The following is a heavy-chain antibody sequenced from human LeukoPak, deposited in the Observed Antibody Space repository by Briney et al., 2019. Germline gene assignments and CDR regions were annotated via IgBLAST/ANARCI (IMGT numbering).Heavy chain of an antibody. Sequence: SQTLSLTCTVSGGSISSGDYYWSWIRQPPGKGLEWIGYIYYSGSTYYNPSLKSRVTISVDTSKNQFSLKLSSVTAADTAVYYCARAHLHCSSASCWPDAFDIWGQGTMVTVSS. CDR1: GGSISSGDYY. J-gene: IGHJ3*02. D-gene: IGHD2-2*01. CDR2: IYYSGST. CDR3: ARAHLHCSSASCWPDAFDI. V-gene: IGHV4-30-4*08.